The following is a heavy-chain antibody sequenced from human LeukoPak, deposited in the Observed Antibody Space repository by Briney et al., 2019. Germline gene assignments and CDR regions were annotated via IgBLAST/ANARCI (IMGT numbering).Heavy chain of an antibody. D-gene: IGHD3-22*01. CDR1: GFTVSSNY. V-gene: IGHV3-66*01. CDR2: IYSGGST. CDR3: ARAKSDYYDSSGYYYN. Sequence: PGGSLRLSCAASGFTVSSNYMSSVRQAPGKGLEWVSVIYSGGSTYYADSVKGRFTISRDNSKNTLYLQMNSLRAEDTAVYYCARAKSDYYDSSGYYYNWGQGTLVTVSS. J-gene: IGHJ4*02.